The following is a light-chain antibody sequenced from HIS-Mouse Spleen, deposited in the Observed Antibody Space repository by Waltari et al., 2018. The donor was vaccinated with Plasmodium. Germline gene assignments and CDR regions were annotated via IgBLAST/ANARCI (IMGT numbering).Light chain of an antibody. Sequence: DIQMTHSPSSLSASVGHRVTLTCRASQSLRSYLNWYQQKPGKAPKLLIYAASSLQSGDPSRFSGSGSGTDFTLSISSLQPEDFATYYCQQSYSTWTFGQGTKVEIK. CDR1: QSLRSY. V-gene: IGKV1-39*01. J-gene: IGKJ1*01. CDR3: QQSYSTWT. CDR2: AAS.